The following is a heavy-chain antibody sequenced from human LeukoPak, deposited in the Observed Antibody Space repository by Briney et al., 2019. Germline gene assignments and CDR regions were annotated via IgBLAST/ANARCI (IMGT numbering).Heavy chain of an antibody. V-gene: IGHV4-30-4*01. CDR2: IYYSGST. Sequence: SETLSLTCTVSGGSISSGDYYWSWIRQPPGTGLEWIGYIYYSGSTYYNPSLKSRVTISVDTSKNQFSLKLSSVTAADTAVYYWARGQIWSGYRCGMDVGGQGTTVTVSS. J-gene: IGHJ6*02. CDR1: GGSISSGDYY. D-gene: IGHD3-3*01. CDR3: ARGQIWSGYRCGMDV.